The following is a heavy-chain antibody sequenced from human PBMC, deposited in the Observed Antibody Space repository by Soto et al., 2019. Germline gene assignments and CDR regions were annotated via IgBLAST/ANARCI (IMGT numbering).Heavy chain of an antibody. CDR1: GFTFSTHW. Sequence: EVQLVESGGGLVQPGGSLRLSCAASGFTFSTHWMSWVRQAPGKGLEWVANIRGDGSEIHYVDSVKGRFSISRDNAKNSLYLPMNSLRAEDTAVYYCARDWTDSWSGLFDYWGQGTLVTVSS. J-gene: IGHJ4*02. D-gene: IGHD3-3*01. V-gene: IGHV3-7*01. CDR3: ARDWTDSWSGLFDY. CDR2: IRGDGSEI.